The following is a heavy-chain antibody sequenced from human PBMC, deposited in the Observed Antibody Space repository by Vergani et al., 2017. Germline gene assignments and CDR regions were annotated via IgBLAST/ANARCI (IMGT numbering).Heavy chain of an antibody. D-gene: IGHD1-26*01. CDR2: IYYSGST. V-gene: IGHV4-59*01. Sequence: QVQLQESGPGLVKPSETLSLTCTVSGGSISSYYWSWIRQPPGKGLEWIGYIYYSGSTNYNPSLKSRVTISVDTSKNQFSLKLSSVTAADTAVYYCARGGEWELLENYFDYWGQGTLVTVS. CDR1: GGSISSYY. CDR3: ARGGEWELLENYFDY. J-gene: IGHJ4*02.